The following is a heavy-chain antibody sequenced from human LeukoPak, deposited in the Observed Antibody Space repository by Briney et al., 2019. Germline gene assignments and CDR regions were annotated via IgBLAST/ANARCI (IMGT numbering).Heavy chain of an antibody. D-gene: IGHD3-10*01. CDR2: ISGSSTTM. CDR3: ARGITMVRGVTVFDY. Sequence: GGSLRLSCAASGFTFITYSMNWVRQAPGKGLEWVSYISGSSTTMHYADSVKGRFTISRDNAKNSLYLQMNSLRAEDTAVYYCARGITMVRGVTVFDYWGQGTLVTVSS. CDR1: GFTFITYS. V-gene: IGHV3-48*04. J-gene: IGHJ4*02.